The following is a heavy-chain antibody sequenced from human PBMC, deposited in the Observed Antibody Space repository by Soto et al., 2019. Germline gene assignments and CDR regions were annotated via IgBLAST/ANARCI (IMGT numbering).Heavy chain of an antibody. J-gene: IGHJ4*02. V-gene: IGHV1-69*13. CDR1: GGTFSSYA. CDR3: ARGLNRWSYFDF. D-gene: IGHD2-15*01. CDR2: IIPIFGTA. Sequence: SVKVSCKASGGTFSSYAISWVRQAPGQGLEWMGGIIPIFGTANYAQKFQGRVTITADESTSTAYMELSSLRSEDTAVYYCARGLNRWSYFDFWGQGTLVTVSS.